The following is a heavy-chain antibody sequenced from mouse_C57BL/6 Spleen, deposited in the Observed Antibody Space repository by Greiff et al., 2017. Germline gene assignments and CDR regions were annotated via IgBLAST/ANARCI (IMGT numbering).Heavy chain of an antibody. V-gene: IGHV14-3*01. D-gene: IGHD1-1*01. CDR1: GFNIKNTY. CDR2: SDHANGNT. CDR3: ARNYGSSYDYAMGY. Sequence: EVQLQQSVAELVRPGASVKLSCTASGFNIKNTYMHWVKQRPEQGLEWIGRSDHANGNTKYAPKFQGKATITADTSSNTAYLQLSSLTSDDTAIYYWARNYGSSYDYAMGYWGQRTSVTVSS. J-gene: IGHJ4*01.